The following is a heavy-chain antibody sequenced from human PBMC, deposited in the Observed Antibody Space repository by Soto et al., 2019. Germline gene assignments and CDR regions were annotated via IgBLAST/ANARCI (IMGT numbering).Heavy chain of an antibody. D-gene: IGHD6-13*01. Sequence: GGSLRLSCAASGFTFSSYGMHWVRQAPGKGLEWVAVISYDGSNKYYADSVKGRFTISRDNSKNTLYLQMNSLRAEDTAVYYCAKDPLGIAAAGTSLGYWGQGTLVTVSS. CDR2: ISYDGSNK. V-gene: IGHV3-30*18. J-gene: IGHJ4*02. CDR3: AKDPLGIAAAGTSLGY. CDR1: GFTFSSYG.